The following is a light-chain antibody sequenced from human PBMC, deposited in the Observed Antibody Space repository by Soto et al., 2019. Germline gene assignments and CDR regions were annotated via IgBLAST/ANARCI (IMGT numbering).Light chain of an antibody. J-gene: IGLJ1*01. Sequence: QSVLTQPASVSGSPGQSIAISCTGTSNDVGAHNFVSWYQQHPGKAPKVMIYEVSNRPSGVSNRFSGSKSGNTASLTISGLQPEDEADYYCNSYTNSAARVFGTGTKVTAL. CDR3: NSYTNSAARV. CDR1: SNDVGAHNF. V-gene: IGLV2-14*01. CDR2: EVS.